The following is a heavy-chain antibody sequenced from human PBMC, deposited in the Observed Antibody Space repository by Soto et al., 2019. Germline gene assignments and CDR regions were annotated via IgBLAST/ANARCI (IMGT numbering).Heavy chain of an antibody. D-gene: IGHD3-16*02. Sequence: EGSLRLSCAASPFTFSSYAMSWARQAPGKGLEWVSAISGSGGSTYYADSVKGRFTISRDNSKNTLYLQMNSLRAEDTAVYYCAKDSSHSSLSYDYVWGSYRYSDWFDPWGQGALVTVSS. CDR3: AKDSSHSSLSYDYVWGSYRYSDWFDP. J-gene: IGHJ5*02. CDR1: PFTFSSYA. CDR2: ISGSGGST. V-gene: IGHV3-23*01.